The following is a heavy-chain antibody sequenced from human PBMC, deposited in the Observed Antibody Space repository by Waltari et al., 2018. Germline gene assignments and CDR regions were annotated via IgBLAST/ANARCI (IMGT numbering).Heavy chain of an antibody. CDR3: ARDHPSPYYSPLMDV. V-gene: IGHV4-39*07. D-gene: IGHD2-15*01. CDR2: IYYSGST. CDR1: GGSISSSSYY. J-gene: IGHJ6*03. Sequence: QLQLQESGPGLVKPSETLSLTCTVSGGSISSSSYYWGWIRQPPGKGLEWIGSIYYSGSTYYNPSLKSRVTISVDTSKNQFSLKLSSVTAADTAVYYCARDHPSPYYSPLMDVWGKGTTVTISS.